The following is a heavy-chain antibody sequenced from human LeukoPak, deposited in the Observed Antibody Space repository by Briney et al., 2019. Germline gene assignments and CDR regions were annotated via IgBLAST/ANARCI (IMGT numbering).Heavy chain of an antibody. CDR2: INPNGGGT. CDR1: VYTFTGYY. D-gene: IGHD4-17*01. CDR3: ARGRMGYGDSDY. V-gene: IGHV1-2*02. Sequence: ASVKVSCKASVYTFTGYYMHWVRQAPGQGLEWMGWINPNGGGTNYARKFQGRVTMTRDTSISTAYMELSRLRSDDTAVYYCARGRMGYGDSDYWGQGTLVSVFS. J-gene: IGHJ4*02.